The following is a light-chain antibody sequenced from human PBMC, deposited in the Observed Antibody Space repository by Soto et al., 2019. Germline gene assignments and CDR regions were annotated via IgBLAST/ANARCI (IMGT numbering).Light chain of an antibody. J-gene: IGKJ3*01. Sequence: EIVLTQSPGTLSLSPGERATLSCRVSQTVTSSYLAWYQQKPGQAPRLLIYGASSRATGIPDRFSGSGSGTDFTLTISTLEPEDFAVYYCLHYGISPFTFGRGTKVEFK. V-gene: IGKV3-20*01. CDR1: QTVTSSY. CDR2: GAS. CDR3: LHYGISPFT.